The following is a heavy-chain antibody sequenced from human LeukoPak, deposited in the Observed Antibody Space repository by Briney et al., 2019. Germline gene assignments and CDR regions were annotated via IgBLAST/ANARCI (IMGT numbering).Heavy chain of an antibody. CDR1: GGTFSSYA. CDR2: IIPILGIA. CDR3: AVNYYDSSGYPIPYYYGMDV. V-gene: IGHV1-69*04. J-gene: IGHJ6*02. Sequence: SVKVSCKASGGTFSSYAISWVRQAPGQGLEWMGRIIPILGIANYAQKFQGRVTITADKSTSTAYTELSSLRSEDTAVYYCAVNYYDSSGYPIPYYYGMDVWGQGTTVTVSS. D-gene: IGHD3-22*01.